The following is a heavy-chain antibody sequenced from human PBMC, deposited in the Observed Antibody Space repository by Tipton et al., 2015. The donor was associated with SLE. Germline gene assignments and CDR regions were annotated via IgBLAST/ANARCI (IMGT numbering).Heavy chain of an antibody. Sequence: SLRLSRAASGFTFSSYAMHWVRQAPGKGLEWVAVISYDGSNKYYADSVKGRFTISRDNSKNTLYLQMNSLRAEDTAVYYCARDTNDYGDYVPDAFDIWGQGTMVTVSS. CDR3: ARDTNDYGDYVPDAFDI. J-gene: IGHJ3*02. D-gene: IGHD4-17*01. CDR2: ISYDGSNK. CDR1: GFTFSSYA. V-gene: IGHV3-30-3*01.